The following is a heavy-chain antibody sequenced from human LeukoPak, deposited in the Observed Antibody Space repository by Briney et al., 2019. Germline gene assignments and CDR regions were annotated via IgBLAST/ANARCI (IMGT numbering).Heavy chain of an antibody. D-gene: IGHD6-6*01. J-gene: IGHJ5*02. CDR3: ARDLGGWQLAAT. CDR1: GFTFSSYS. CDR2: ISSSSSYI. V-gene: IGHV3-21*01. Sequence: PGGSLRLSCAASGFTFSSYSMNWDRQAPGKGLEWVSSISSSSSYIYYADSVKGRFTISRDNAKNSLYLQMNSLRAEDTAVYYCARDLGGWQLAATWGQGTLVTVSS.